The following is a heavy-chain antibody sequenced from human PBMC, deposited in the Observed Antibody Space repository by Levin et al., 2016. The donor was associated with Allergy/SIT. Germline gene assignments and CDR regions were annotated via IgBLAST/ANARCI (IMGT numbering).Heavy chain of an antibody. CDR2: INPIGGTT. CDR3: ARDGEPSVMEWLFSWFDP. D-gene: IGHD3-3*01. V-gene: IGHV1-46*01. Sequence: ASVKVSCKASGYNFWRYYIHWVRQGPGQGLEWMGMINPIGGTTTYADKFQGRVSMTRETSTSTVYMELSSLTSEDTAIYYCARDGEPSVMEWLFSWFDPWGQGTLVTVSS. J-gene: IGHJ5*02. CDR1: GYNFWRYY.